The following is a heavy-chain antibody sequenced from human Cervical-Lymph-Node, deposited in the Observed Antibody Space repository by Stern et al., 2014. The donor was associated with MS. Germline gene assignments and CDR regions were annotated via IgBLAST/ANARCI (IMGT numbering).Heavy chain of an antibody. CDR2: VYYSGAT. Sequence: QVQLQESGPGLVKPSETLSLTCAVSGDSISSYTHYWAWIRQPPGKGLEWIGCVYYSGATYYNPSHKTPVPIPVDTSKNHFSLGLNSVTAADTAVYYCAKHACTGAACPFDLWGQGTLVTVSS. CDR1: GDSISSYTHY. CDR3: AKHACTGAACPFDL. D-gene: IGHD2-8*02. V-gene: IGHV4-39*01. J-gene: IGHJ4*02.